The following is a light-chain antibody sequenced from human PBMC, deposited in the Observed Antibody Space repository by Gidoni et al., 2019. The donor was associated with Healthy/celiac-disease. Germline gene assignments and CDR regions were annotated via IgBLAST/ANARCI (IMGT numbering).Light chain of an antibody. Sequence: DIQMPQSPSSLSASVGDRVTITCRASQDINNYLAWYQQKPGKVPKLLIYAASTLQSGVPSRFSGSGSGTDFTLTISSLQPEDGATYYCQKSNSARALTFGGGTKVEIK. CDR3: QKSNSARALT. J-gene: IGKJ4*01. CDR2: AAS. V-gene: IGKV1-27*01. CDR1: QDINNY.